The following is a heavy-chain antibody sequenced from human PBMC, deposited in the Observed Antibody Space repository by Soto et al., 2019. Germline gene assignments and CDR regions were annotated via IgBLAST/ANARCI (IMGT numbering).Heavy chain of an antibody. Sequence: GSVKVSRKASGYTFTGYYMHWVRQAPGQGLEWMGWINPNSGGTNYAQKFQGWVTMTRDTSISTAYMELSRLRSDDTAVYYCARGIAVAGPGFDYRGQGTLVTVSS. V-gene: IGHV1-2*04. CDR3: ARGIAVAGPGFDY. D-gene: IGHD6-19*01. CDR1: GYTFTGYY. CDR2: INPNSGGT. J-gene: IGHJ4*02.